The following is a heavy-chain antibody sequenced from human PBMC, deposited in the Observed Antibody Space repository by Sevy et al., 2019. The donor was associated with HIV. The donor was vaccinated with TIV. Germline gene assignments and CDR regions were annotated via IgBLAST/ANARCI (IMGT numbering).Heavy chain of an antibody. CDR3: TTDPRESHIVVVPAAQLYYSYGMDV. D-gene: IGHD2-2*01. CDR1: GFTFSNAW. CDR2: IKSKTDGGTT. V-gene: IGHV3-15*01. J-gene: IGHJ6*01. Sequence: GGSLRLSCAASGFTFSNAWMSWVRQAPGKGLEWVGRIKSKTDGGTTDYAAPVKGRFTISRDDSKNTLYLQMNSLKTEDTAVYYCTTDPRESHIVVVPAAQLYYSYGMDVWGQGTTVTVSS.